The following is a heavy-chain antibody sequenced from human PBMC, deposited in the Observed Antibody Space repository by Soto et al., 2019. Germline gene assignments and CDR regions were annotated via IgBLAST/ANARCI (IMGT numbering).Heavy chain of an antibody. V-gene: IGHV3-23*01. CDR3: AKRQVTVLAAKNYDF. Sequence: RESVRPSCAASGFPFSNHAMSWVRPAPGKGLEWVSGIRDGGDLIYYTDSVKGRFSMSRDNSAHMLYLQMTNLRAEDTAISFWAKRQVTVLAAKNYDFWCQGTLVTVS. D-gene: IGHD2-15*01. CDR1: GFPFSNHA. CDR2: IRDGGDLI. J-gene: IGHJ4*02.